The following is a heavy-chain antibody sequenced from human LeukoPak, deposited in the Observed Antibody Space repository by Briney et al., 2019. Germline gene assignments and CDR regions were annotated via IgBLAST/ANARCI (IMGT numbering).Heavy chain of an antibody. CDR2: INHSGST. Sequence: SETLSLTCAVYGGSFSGYYWSWIRQPPGKGLEWIGEINHSGSTNYNPSLKSRVTISVDTSKHQFSLKLSSVTAADTAVYYCAKFGYSSSWYIRGNRFDPWGQGTLVTVSS. J-gene: IGHJ5*02. D-gene: IGHD6-13*01. V-gene: IGHV4-34*01. CDR3: AKFGYSSSWYIRGNRFDP. CDR1: GGSFSGYY.